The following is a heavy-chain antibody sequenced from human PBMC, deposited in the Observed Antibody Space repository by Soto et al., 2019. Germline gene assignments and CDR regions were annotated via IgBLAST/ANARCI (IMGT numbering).Heavy chain of an antibody. CDR2: IYKSATT. V-gene: IGHV4-30-4*01. CDR3: ARGRYCLTGRCFPNWLDS. Sequence: SETLSLTCSVSGDSISNLDYFWAWIRQPPGQALECIGYIYKSATTYYNPSFESRVAISVDTSKSQFSLNVTSVTAADTAVYFCARGRYCLTGRCFPNWLDSWGQGALVTVSS. CDR1: GDSISNLDYF. J-gene: IGHJ5*01. D-gene: IGHD7-27*01.